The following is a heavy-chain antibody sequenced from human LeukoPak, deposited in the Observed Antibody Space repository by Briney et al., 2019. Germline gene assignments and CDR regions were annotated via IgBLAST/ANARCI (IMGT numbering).Heavy chain of an antibody. J-gene: IGHJ6*02. V-gene: IGHV1-2*04. Sequence: GASVKVSCKASGYTFTGYYMHWVRQAPGQGLEWMGWINPNSGGTNYAQKFQGWVTMTRDKSISTTYVQWSSLKASDTAMYYCASIIVAAAGRGYYYYGMDVWGQGTTVTVSS. CDR2: INPNSGGT. D-gene: IGHD6-13*01. CDR3: ASIIVAAAGRGYYYYGMDV. CDR1: GYTFTGYY.